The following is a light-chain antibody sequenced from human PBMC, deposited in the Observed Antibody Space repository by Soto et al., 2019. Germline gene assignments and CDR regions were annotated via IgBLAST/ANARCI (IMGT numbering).Light chain of an antibody. CDR3: CSYTGSGTLV. Sequence: QSALTQPASVSGSPGQSITISCSGTTNDIGGYNYVSWYQHHPGKAPKLIIYEVRNRPSGVSNRFSGSKSGNTASLTISGLQAEDEADYYCCSYTGSGTLVFGGGTKLTVL. V-gene: IGLV2-14*01. CDR2: EVR. J-gene: IGLJ3*02. CDR1: TNDIGGYNY.